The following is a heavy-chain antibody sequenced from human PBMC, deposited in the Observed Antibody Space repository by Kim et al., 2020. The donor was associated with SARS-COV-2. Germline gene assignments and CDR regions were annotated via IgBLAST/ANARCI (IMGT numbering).Heavy chain of an antibody. D-gene: IGHD4-17*01. Sequence: YPAPVQGRFTISKDHSKNTLYLQMNSLRAEDTAVYYCARALTTKNAFDIWGQGTMVTVSS. J-gene: IGHJ3*02. V-gene: IGHV3-53*01. CDR3: ARALTTKNAFDI.